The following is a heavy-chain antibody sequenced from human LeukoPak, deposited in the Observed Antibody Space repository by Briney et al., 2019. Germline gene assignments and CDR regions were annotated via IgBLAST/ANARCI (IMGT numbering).Heavy chain of an antibody. CDR2: FDPEDGET. CDR1: GYTLTELS. Sequence: GASVKVSCKVSGYTLTELSMHWVRQAPGKGLEWMGGFDPEDGETIYAQKFQGRVTMTEDTSTDTAYMELSSLRSEDTAVYYCATGRGYSGYDSHGIGNWFDPWGQGTLVTVSS. D-gene: IGHD5-12*01. V-gene: IGHV1-24*01. J-gene: IGHJ5*02. CDR3: ATGRGYSGYDSHGIGNWFDP.